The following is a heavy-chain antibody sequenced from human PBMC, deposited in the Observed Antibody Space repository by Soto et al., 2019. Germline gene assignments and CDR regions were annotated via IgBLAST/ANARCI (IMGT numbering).Heavy chain of an antibody. CDR3: ASRPDHVPAPFDY. Sequence: SETLSLTCTVSGGSISSGDYYWSWIRQPPGKGLEWIGYIYYSGSTYYNPSLKSRVTISVDTSKNQLSLKLSSVTAADTAVYYCASRPDHVPAPFDYWGQGTLVTVSS. CDR2: IYYSGST. J-gene: IGHJ4*02. CDR1: GGSISSGDYY. D-gene: IGHD2-2*01. V-gene: IGHV4-30-4*01.